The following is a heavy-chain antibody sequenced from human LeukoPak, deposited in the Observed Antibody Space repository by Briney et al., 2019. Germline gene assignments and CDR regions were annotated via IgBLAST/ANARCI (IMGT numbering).Heavy chain of an antibody. Sequence: GGSLRLSCAASGFTFSAFWMHWVRQAPGKGLVWVSHINPDGTTTTYADSVKGRFIISRDNAKNTLYLQMNSLRDEDTAVYYCARDPTVTDQGEYWGQGTLVTVSS. V-gene: IGHV3-74*01. J-gene: IGHJ4*02. D-gene: IGHD4-17*01. CDR3: ARDPTVTDQGEY. CDR2: INPDGTTT. CDR1: GFTFSAFW.